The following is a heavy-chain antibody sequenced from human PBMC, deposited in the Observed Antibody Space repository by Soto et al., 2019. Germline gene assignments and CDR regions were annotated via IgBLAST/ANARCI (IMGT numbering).Heavy chain of an antibody. D-gene: IGHD3-10*01. CDR1: GGSISSSSYY. V-gene: IGHV4-39*01. CDR2: IYYSGST. Sequence: PSETLSLTCTVSGGSISSSSYYWGWIRQPPGKGLEWIGSIYYSGSTYYNPSLKSRVAISVGTSKNQFSLKLSSVTAADTAVYYCDLWSYHYGMDVWGQGTKVTVSS. CDR3: DLWSYHYGMDV. J-gene: IGHJ6*02.